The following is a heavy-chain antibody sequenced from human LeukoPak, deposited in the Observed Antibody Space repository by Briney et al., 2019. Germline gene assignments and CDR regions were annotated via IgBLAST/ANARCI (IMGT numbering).Heavy chain of an antibody. V-gene: IGHV3-23*01. J-gene: IGHJ4*02. CDR1: GFIFSSSA. CDR2: ISDTGGIT. D-gene: IGHD1-26*01. CDR3: ARISYSGSSFDY. Sequence: GGSLRLSCAPSGFIFSSSAMSWVRQAPGKGLEWVSSISDTGGITYYVDSVKGRFTCSSDNSRNTLYLQMNSLRAEDTAVYYCARISYSGSSFDYWGQGTLVTVSS.